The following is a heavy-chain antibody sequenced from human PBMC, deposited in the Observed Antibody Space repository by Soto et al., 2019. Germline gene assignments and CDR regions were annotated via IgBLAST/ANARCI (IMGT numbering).Heavy chain of an antibody. J-gene: IGHJ5*02. CDR3: ARVPTP. V-gene: IGHV4-30-2*01. Sequence: QLQLQESGPGLVKPSQTLSLTCAVSGCSISSGGYSWGWILQPPGKGLEWIGYIYNSGSTYYNPSLTSRVTISVDRSKNQFSLKLSSVTAADTAVYYCARVPTPWGQGTLVTVSS. CDR1: GCSISSGGYS. CDR2: IYNSGST.